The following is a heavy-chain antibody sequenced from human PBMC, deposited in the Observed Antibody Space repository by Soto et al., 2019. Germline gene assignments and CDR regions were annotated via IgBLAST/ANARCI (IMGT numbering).Heavy chain of an antibody. V-gene: IGHV4-59*11. CDR1: GGSIRTHY. J-gene: IGHJ6*02. D-gene: IGHD1-26*01. Sequence: SETLSLTCSVSGGSIRTHYWKWIRQPPGGGLEWIAYIHYSGVTNYSPSLRGRVSISIDRSKNEFSLKVSSVTAADTAVYYCARDRAEGTSSTPAGGMDVWGLGTTVTVSS. CDR3: ARDRAEGTSSTPAGGMDV. CDR2: IHYSGVT.